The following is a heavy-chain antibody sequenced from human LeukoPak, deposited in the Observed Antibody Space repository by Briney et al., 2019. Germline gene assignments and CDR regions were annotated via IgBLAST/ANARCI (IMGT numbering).Heavy chain of an antibody. V-gene: IGHV3-23*01. CDR2: ISGSGGST. CDR3: ELSGSYYNVGPLPPFDP. CDR1: GFTFSSYA. Sequence: PGGSLRLSCAASGFTFSSYAMSWVRQAPGKGLEWVSAISGSGGSTYYADSVKGRFTISRDNSKNTLYLQMNSLRAEDTAVYYCELSGSYYNVGPLPPFDPWGQGTLVTVSS. J-gene: IGHJ5*02. D-gene: IGHD3-10*01.